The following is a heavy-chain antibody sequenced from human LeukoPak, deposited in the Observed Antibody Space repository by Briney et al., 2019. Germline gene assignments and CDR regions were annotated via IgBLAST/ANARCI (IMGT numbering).Heavy chain of an antibody. D-gene: IGHD2-2*02. J-gene: IGHJ6*03. Sequence: SETLSLTCAVSGYSISSGYYWGWIRQPPGKGLEWIGSIYHSGSTYYNPSLKSRVTISVDTSKNQFSLKRSSVTAADTAVYYCARVRGEYCSSTSCYRDYYYYMDVWGKGTTVTVSS. CDR3: ARVRGEYCSSTSCYRDYYYYMDV. V-gene: IGHV4-38-2*01. CDR1: GYSISSGYY. CDR2: IYHSGST.